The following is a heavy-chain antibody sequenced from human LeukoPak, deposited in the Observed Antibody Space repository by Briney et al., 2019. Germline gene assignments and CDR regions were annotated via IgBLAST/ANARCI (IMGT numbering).Heavy chain of an antibody. Sequence: SETLSLTCTVSGGSISIYYWNWMRQPPGKGLEWIGYIYYSGRTNYNPSLKSRVPISVDTSKNQFSLKLSSVTAADTAVYYCARDFRGSVDAFDIWGQGTMVAVSS. J-gene: IGHJ3*02. CDR2: IYYSGRT. CDR1: GGSISIYY. CDR3: ARDFRGSVDAFDI. V-gene: IGHV4-59*01.